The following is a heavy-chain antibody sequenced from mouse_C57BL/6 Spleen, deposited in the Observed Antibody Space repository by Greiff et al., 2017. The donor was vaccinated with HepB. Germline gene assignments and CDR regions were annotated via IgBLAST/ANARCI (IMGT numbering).Heavy chain of an antibody. CDR1: GYTFTDYY. J-gene: IGHJ2*01. V-gene: IGHV1-26*01. CDR2: INPNNGGT. D-gene: IGHD4-1*01. Sequence: EVQLQQSGPELVKPGASVKISCKASGYTFTDYYMNWVKQSHGKSLEWIGDINPNNGGTSYNQKFKGKATLTVDKSSSTAYMELRSLTSEDSAVYYCARETGTPYYFDYWGQGTTLTVSS. CDR3: ARETGTPYYFDY.